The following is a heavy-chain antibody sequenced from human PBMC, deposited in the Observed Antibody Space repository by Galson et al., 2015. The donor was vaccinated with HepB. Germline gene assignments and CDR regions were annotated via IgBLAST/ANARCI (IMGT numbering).Heavy chain of an antibody. D-gene: IGHD5-12*01. CDR3: AADWSGYDLGGHYYYYGMDV. Sequence: SVKVSCKASGFTFTSSAMQWVRQARGQRLEWIGWIVVGSGNTNYAQKFQERVTITRDMSISTAYMELSSLRSEDTAVYYCAADWSGYDLGGHYYYYGMDVWGQGTTVTVSS. CDR1: GFTFTSSA. CDR2: IVVGSGNT. J-gene: IGHJ6*02. V-gene: IGHV1-58*02.